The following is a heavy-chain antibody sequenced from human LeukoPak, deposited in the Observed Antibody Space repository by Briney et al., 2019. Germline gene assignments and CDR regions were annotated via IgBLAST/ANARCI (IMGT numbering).Heavy chain of an antibody. CDR1: GYTFTGYY. V-gene: IGHV1-2*04. CDR2: INPNSGGT. Sequence: ASVKVSCKASGYTFTGYYMHWVRQAPGQGLEWMGWINPNSGGTNYAQKFQGWVTITRDTSISTAYMELSRLRSDDTAVYYCARSRGLYSSSWLRLDYWGQGTLVTVSS. D-gene: IGHD6-13*01. CDR3: ARSRGLYSSSWLRLDY. J-gene: IGHJ4*02.